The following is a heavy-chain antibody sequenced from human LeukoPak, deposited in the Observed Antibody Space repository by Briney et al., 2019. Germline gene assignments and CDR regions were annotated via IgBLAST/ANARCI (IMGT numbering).Heavy chain of an antibody. J-gene: IGHJ4*02. Sequence: SETLSLTCTVSGGSISSYYWSWIRQPPGKGLEWIGYIYYSGSTNYNPSLKSRVTISVDTSKNQFSLELSSVTAADTAVYYCARVGLEILVGWGQGTLVTVSS. CDR2: IYYSGST. CDR3: ARVGLEILVG. V-gene: IGHV4-59*01. CDR1: GGSISSYY. D-gene: IGHD2-21*01.